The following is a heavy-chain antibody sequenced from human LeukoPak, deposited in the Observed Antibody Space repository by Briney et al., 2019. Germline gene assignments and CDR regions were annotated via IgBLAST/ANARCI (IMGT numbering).Heavy chain of an antibody. CDR2: IIPSGHTT. CDR3: AREVTAFDS. V-gene: IGHV3-23*01. J-gene: IGHJ4*02. CDR1: GFTFSSHG. D-gene: IGHD2-21*02. Sequence: GGSLRLSCVASGFTFSSHGMNWVRQAPGKGLEWVSGIIPSGHTTYYADSVRGRFTISRDNSRNTVYLQMNSLRAEDTAVYYCAREVTAFDSWGQGTLVTVSS.